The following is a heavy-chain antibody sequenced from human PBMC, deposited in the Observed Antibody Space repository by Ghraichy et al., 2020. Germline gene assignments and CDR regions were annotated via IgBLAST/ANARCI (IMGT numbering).Heavy chain of an antibody. D-gene: IGHD1/OR15-1a*01. V-gene: IGHV3-23*01. J-gene: IGHJ5*02. Sequence: GGSPRLSCAASGFTFSSYAMSWVRQAPGKGLEWVSAISGSGGSTYYADSVKGRFTISRDNSKNTLYLQMNSLRAEDTAVYYCAKEYNWNNLPNWFDPWGQGTLVTVSS. CDR1: GFTFSSYA. CDR3: AKEYNWNNLPNWFDP. CDR2: ISGSGGST.